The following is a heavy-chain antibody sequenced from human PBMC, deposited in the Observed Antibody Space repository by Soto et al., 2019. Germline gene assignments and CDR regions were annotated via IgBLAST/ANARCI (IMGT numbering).Heavy chain of an antibody. Sequence: GGSLRLSCAASGFTFSSYGMHWVRQAPGKGLEWVAVISYDGSNKYYADSVKGRFTISRDNSKNTLYLQMNSLRAEDTAVYYCAKGGSGATLPGGYYYGMDVWGQGTTVTVSS. J-gene: IGHJ6*02. CDR2: ISYDGSNK. D-gene: IGHD5-12*01. CDR3: AKGGSGATLPGGYYYGMDV. CDR1: GFTFSSYG. V-gene: IGHV3-30*18.